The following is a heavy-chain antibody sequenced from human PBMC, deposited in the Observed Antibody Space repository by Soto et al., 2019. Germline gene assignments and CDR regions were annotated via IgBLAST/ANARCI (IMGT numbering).Heavy chain of an antibody. V-gene: IGHV3-9*01. CDR3: AKDIRYSSGLDY. D-gene: IGHD6-19*01. CDR1: GFTFDDYA. Sequence: EVQLVESGGGLVQPGRSLRLSCAASGFTFDDYAMHWVRQAPGKGLEWVSGISWNSGSIGYVDSVKGRFTISRDNAKNSLYLQMNSLRAEDTALYYCAKDIRYSSGLDYWGQGTLVTVSS. CDR2: ISWNSGSI. J-gene: IGHJ4*02.